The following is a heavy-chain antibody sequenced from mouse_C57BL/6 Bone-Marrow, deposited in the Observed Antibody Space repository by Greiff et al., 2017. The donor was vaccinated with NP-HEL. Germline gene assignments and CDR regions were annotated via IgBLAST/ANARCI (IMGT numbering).Heavy chain of an antibody. Sequence: VPLPPSLAELVRPGASVTLSCKASGYTFTDYEMHWVKQTPVHGLEWIGAIDPETGGTAYNQKFKGKAILTADKSSSTAYMELRSLTSEDSAVYYCTRGWFGYWGQGTLVTVSA. CDR2: IDPETGGT. CDR3: TRGWFGY. J-gene: IGHJ3*01. V-gene: IGHV1-15*01. CDR1: GYTFTDYE.